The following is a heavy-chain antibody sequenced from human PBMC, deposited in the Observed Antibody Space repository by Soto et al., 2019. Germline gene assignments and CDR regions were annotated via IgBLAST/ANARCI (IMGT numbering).Heavy chain of an antibody. CDR3: AKSNCRGAICYSDY. J-gene: IGHJ4*02. Sequence: EVQLLESGGGLVQPGGSLRLSCAASGFTFTSYDMRWVRQAPGKGLEWVSTLSSGRTTYYANSVKGRFTISRDNSKNTLYLQMNSLRAEDTAVYYCAKSNCRGAICYSDYWGQGTLVTVST. CDR2: LSSGRTT. D-gene: IGHD1-26*01. V-gene: IGHV3-23*01. CDR1: GFTFTSYD.